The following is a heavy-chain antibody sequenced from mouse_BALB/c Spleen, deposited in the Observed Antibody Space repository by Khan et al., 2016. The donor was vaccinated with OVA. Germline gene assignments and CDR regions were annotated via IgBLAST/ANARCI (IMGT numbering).Heavy chain of an antibody. CDR1: GYTFTNYG. V-gene: IGHV9-3-1*01. CDR3: ASGSYWYFDV. Sequence: QIQFVQSGPELKKPGETVKISCQSSGYTFTNYGMNWVKQAPWKGLKWMGWINTYTGEPTYADDFKGRFAFSLATFASTAYLQMNNHKNEDTATYSCASGSYWYFDVWGAGTTVTVSS. D-gene: IGHD1-1*01. CDR2: INTYTGEP. J-gene: IGHJ1*01.